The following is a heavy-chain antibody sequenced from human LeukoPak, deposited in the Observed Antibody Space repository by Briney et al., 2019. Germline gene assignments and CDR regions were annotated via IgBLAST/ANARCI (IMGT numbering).Heavy chain of an antibody. D-gene: IGHD6-13*01. J-gene: IGHJ4*02. CDR3: AKDTYSTSWATFNY. CDR2: ISWNSGSI. Sequence: PGGSLRLSCAASGFTFDDYAMHWVRQAPGKGLEWVSGISWNSGSIGYADSVKGRFTISRDNAKNSLYLQMNSLRAEDTALYYCAKDTYSTSWATFNYWGQGTLVTVSS. CDR1: GFTFDDYA. V-gene: IGHV3-9*01.